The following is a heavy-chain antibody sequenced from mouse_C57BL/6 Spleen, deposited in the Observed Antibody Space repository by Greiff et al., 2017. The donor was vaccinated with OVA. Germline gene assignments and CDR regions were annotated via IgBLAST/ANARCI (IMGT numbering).Heavy chain of an antibody. CDR2: IDPEDGDT. D-gene: IGHD1-1*01. J-gene: IGHJ2*01. CDR1: GFNITDYY. CDR3: ARRDYGSIDY. V-gene: IGHV14-2*01. Sequence: EVQLQQSGAELVKPGASVKLSCTASGFNITDYYMHWVKQRPEQGLEWIGRIDPEDGDTKYAPKFQGKATITADTSSNTAYLQLSSLTSEDTAVYYCARRDYGSIDYWGQGTTLTVSS.